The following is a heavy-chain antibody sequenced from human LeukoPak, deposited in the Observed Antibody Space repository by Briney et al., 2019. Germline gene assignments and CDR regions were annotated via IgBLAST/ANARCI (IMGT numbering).Heavy chain of an antibody. V-gene: IGHV3-23*01. CDR3: AKRMTTVTTGSRSYYMDV. CDR1: GFTFSSYA. CDR2: ISGSGGST. D-gene: IGHD4-11*01. J-gene: IGHJ6*03. Sequence: PGGSLRLSCAASGFTFSSYAMSWVRQAPGKGLEWVSAISGSGGSTYYADSAKGRFTISRDNSKNTLYLQMNSLRAEDTAVYYCAKRMTTVTTGSRSYYMDVWGKGTTVTVSS.